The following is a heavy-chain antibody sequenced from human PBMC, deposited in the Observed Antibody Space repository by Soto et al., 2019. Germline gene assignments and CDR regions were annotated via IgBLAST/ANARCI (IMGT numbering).Heavy chain of an antibody. Sequence: QVQLQESGPGLVKPSETLSLTCTVSIDAMTGYYCTWLRQPPGKGLEWIGSTYYLGTTNYNPSLKTRVTLLVDRSKKNFALKLKSVTTADTPVYYCARVFPSMYERTDLGDFDIWGQGTKVTVSS. CDR2: TYYLGTT. V-gene: IGHV4-59*12. D-gene: IGHD2-8*01. CDR1: IDAMTGYY. CDR3: ARVFPSMYERTDLGDFDI. J-gene: IGHJ3*02.